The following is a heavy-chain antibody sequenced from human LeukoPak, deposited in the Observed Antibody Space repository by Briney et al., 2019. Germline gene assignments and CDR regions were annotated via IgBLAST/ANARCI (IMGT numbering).Heavy chain of an antibody. J-gene: IGHJ3*02. CDR1: GGSISSYY. V-gene: IGHV4-4*07. Sequence: SETLSLTCTVSGGSISSYYWSWIRQPAGKGLEWIGRIYTSGSTNYNPSLKSRVTMSVDTSKNQFSLKLSSVTAADTAVYYCARLGDSARITMVRGYAFDIWGQGTMVTVSS. CDR3: ARLGDSARITMVRGYAFDI. CDR2: IYTSGST. D-gene: IGHD3-10*01.